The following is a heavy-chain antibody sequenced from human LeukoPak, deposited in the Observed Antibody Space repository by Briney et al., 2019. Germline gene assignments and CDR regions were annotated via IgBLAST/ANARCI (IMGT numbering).Heavy chain of an antibody. Sequence: GGSLRLSCAASGFTFSSYSMNWVRQAPGKGLEWVSYISSSSSTIYYADSVKGRSTISRDNAKNSLYLQMNSLRAEDTAVYYCASGPITIFGVVTYWGQGTLVTVSS. D-gene: IGHD3-3*01. CDR2: ISSSSSTI. J-gene: IGHJ4*02. CDR3: ASGPITIFGVVTY. CDR1: GFTFSSYS. V-gene: IGHV3-48*01.